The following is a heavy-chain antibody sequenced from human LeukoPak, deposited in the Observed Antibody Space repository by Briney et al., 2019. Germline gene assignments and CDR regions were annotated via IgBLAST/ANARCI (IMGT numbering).Heavy chain of an antibody. CDR2: IKHDGSEK. J-gene: IGHJ3*02. Sequence: GGSLRLSCAASGFTFSMYWMSWVRQAPGKGLEWVANIKHDGSEKFYVDSVKGRFTISRDNAKNSVFLQMNSLRAEDTAVYYCARNALPYAFDIWGQGTMVTVSS. CDR1: GFTFSMYW. D-gene: IGHD1-1*01. CDR3: ARNALPYAFDI. V-gene: IGHV3-7*05.